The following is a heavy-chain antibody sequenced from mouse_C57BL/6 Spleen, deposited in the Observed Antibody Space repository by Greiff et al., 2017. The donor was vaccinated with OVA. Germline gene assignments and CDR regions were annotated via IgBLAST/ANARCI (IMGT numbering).Heavy chain of an antibody. CDR1: GYTFTDYY. V-gene: IGHV1-76*01. J-gene: IGHJ2*01. Sequence: QVQLQQSGAELVRPGASVKLSCKASGYTFTDYYINWVKQRPGQGLEWIARIYPGSGNTYYNETFKGKATLTAEKSSSTAYMQLSSLTSEDSAVYFCASGGYYLDYWGQGTTLTVSS. CDR2: IYPGSGNT. CDR3: ASGGYYLDY.